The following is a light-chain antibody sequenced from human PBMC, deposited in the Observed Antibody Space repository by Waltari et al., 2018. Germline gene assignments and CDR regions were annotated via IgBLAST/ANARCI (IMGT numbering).Light chain of an antibody. CDR1: NIGNKH. CDR3: QIWDSNSDHPGV. CDR2: GDS. V-gene: IGLV3-21*01. J-gene: IGLJ2*01. Sequence: SHVLTQTPSVSVAPGQTATITCAENNIGNKHVQYYRQKSGQVPVLVIYGDSDRPSGIPDRISGSNSGNMATLTISRVEAGDEADYYCQIWDSNSDHPGVFGGGTTLTVL.